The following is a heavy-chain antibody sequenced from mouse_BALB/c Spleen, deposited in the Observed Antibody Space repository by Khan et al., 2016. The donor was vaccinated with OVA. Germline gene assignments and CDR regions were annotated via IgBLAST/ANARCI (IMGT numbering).Heavy chain of an antibody. CDR3: ARIYGGDFAY. CDR1: GYSITSDYA. J-gene: IGHJ2*01. Sequence: VQLKESGPGLVKPSQSLSLTCTVTGYSITSDYAWNWIRQFPGNKLEWMGYISYSGNTKYNPSLKSRISITRDTSKNQFFLLLNSVTAEDTATYYCARIYGGDFAYWGQGTPLTVSS. V-gene: IGHV3-2*02. CDR2: ISYSGNT. D-gene: IGHD1-1*01.